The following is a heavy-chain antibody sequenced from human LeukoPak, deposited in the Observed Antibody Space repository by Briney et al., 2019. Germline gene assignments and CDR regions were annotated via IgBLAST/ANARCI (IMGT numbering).Heavy chain of an antibody. D-gene: IGHD1-26*01. CDR2: IIPIFGTA. J-gene: IGHJ3*02. Sequence: SVKVSCKASGGTFSSYAISWVRQAPGQGLEWMGRIIPIFGTANYAQKFQGRVTITTDESSSTAYMELSSLRSEDTAVYYCARGIVGAAGAFDIWGQGTMVTVSS. CDR1: GGTFSSYA. CDR3: ARGIVGAAGAFDI. V-gene: IGHV1-69*05.